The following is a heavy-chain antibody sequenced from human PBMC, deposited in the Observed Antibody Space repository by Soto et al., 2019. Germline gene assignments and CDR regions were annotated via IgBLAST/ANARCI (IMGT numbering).Heavy chain of an antibody. D-gene: IGHD3-9*01. Sequence: PSETLSLTCTVSGGSISSGDYYWSWIRQPPGKGLEWIGYIYYSGSTYYNPSLKSRVTISVDTSKNQFSLKLSSVTAADTAVYYCARTYYDILTGYYSPSGYFDYWGQGXLVTVYS. CDR1: GGSISSGDYY. CDR3: ARTYYDILTGYYSPSGYFDY. J-gene: IGHJ4*02. CDR2: IYYSGST. V-gene: IGHV4-30-4*01.